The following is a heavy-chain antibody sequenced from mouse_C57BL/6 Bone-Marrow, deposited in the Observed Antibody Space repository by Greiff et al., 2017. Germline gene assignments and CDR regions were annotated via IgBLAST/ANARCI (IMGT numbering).Heavy chain of an antibody. J-gene: IGHJ1*03. CDR1: GYTFTNYW. D-gene: IGHD6-1*01. V-gene: IGHV1-63*01. Sequence: VQLQQSGPELVRPGTSVKLSCKASGYTFTNYWLGWAKQRPGHGLEWIGDIYPGGGYTNYNEKFKGKATLTADKSSSTAYMQFSSLTSEDSAIYYCARRRLWDWYFDVWGTGTTVTVSS. CDR2: IYPGGGYT. CDR3: ARRRLWDWYFDV.